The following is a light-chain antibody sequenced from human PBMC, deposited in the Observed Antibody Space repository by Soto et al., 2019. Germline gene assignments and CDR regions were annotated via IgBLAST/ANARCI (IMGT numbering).Light chain of an antibody. J-gene: IGKJ5*01. CDR3: QQYDNLPPAIT. Sequence: DIQIAPSPSSLSASVGDRVTITCQASQDISNYLNWYQQKPGKAPKLLIYDASNLETGVPSRFSGSGSGTDFTFTISSLQPEDIATYYCQQYDNLPPAITFGQGTRLEI. CDR1: QDISNY. CDR2: DAS. V-gene: IGKV1-33*01.